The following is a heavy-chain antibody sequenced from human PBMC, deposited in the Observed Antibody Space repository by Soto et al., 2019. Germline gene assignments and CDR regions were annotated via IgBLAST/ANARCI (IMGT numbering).Heavy chain of an antibody. CDR3: ARLRAKTYYYDSSGYYYFDY. CDR2: IYYSGST. D-gene: IGHD3-22*01. J-gene: IGHJ4*02. Sequence: QLQLQESGPGLVKPSETLSLTCTVSGGSISSSSYYWGWIRQPPGKGLEWIGSIYYSGSTYYNPSLKSRVTISVDTSKSRFSLKLSSVTAADTAVYYCARLRAKTYYYDSSGYYYFDYWGQGTLVTVSS. CDR1: GGSISSSSYY. V-gene: IGHV4-39*01.